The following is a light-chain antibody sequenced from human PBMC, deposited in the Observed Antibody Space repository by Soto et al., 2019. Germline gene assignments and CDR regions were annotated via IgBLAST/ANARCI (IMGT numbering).Light chain of an antibody. Sequence: QSVLTQPPSASATPGQRVTSSCSGSTSNIGRSAVNWYQQVPGTAPKLLIYSDNQRPSGVPDRFSGSKFGTSASLAISGLQSEDEADYFCAAWSDTLSGVMFGGGTKLTVL. CDR2: SDN. V-gene: IGLV1-44*01. CDR1: TSNIGRSA. J-gene: IGLJ3*02. CDR3: AAWSDTLSGVM.